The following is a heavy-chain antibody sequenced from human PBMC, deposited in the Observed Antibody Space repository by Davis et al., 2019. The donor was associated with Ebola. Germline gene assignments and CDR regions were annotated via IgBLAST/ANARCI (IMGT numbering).Heavy chain of an antibody. CDR2: IRDSEVT. Sequence: GESLKISCAASGFTFSAYHMNWVRQAPGKGLEWVANIRDSEVTYYADSVKGRFTISRDNSKSTLYLQMDSLRAEDTALYYCAKEPSSGYALDIWGQGTMVTVSS. J-gene: IGHJ3*02. D-gene: IGHD3-22*01. CDR3: AKEPSSGYALDI. V-gene: IGHV3-23*01. CDR1: GFTFSAYH.